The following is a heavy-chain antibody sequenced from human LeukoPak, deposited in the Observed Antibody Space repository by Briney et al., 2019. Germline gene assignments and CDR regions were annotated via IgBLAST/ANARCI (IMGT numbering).Heavy chain of an antibody. CDR3: ARQAAAGFFDY. J-gene: IGHJ4*02. Sequence: SETLSLTCTVSGGSISSYYWSWIRQPPGKGLEWIGYIYYSGSTNYNPSLKSRVTISVDTSKNQFSLKLSSVTAADTAVYYCARQAAAGFFDYWGQGTLVTVSS. CDR1: GGSISSYY. V-gene: IGHV4-59*08. D-gene: IGHD6-13*01. CDR2: IYYSGST.